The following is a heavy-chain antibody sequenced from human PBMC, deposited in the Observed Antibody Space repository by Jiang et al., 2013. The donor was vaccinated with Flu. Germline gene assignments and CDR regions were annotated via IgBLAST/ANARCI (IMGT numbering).Heavy chain of an antibody. CDR2: IYYSGST. Sequence: GLVKPSQTLSLTCTVSGGSISSGGYYWSWIRQHPGKGLEWIGSIYYSGSTYYNPSLKSRVTISVDTSKNQFSLKLSSVTAADTAVYYCARVGGSGYYYSHDAFDIWGQGTMVTVSS. V-gene: IGHV4-39*07. CDR1: GGSISSGGYY. D-gene: IGHD3-22*01. J-gene: IGHJ3*02. CDR3: ARVGGSGYYYSHDAFDI.